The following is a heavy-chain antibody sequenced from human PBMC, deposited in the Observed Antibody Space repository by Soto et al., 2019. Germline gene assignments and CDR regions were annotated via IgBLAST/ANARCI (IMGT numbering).Heavy chain of an antibody. J-gene: IGHJ4*02. V-gene: IGHV1-18*01. Sequence: ASVKVSCKASGYTFTSYGISWVRQAPGQGLEWMGWISAYNGNTNYAQKLQGRVTMTTDTSTSTAYMELRSLRSDDTAVYYCARDRGYYYDSSGYLNFDYWGQGTLVTVSS. CDR1: GYTFTSYG. CDR2: ISAYNGNT. D-gene: IGHD3-22*01. CDR3: ARDRGYYYDSSGYLNFDY.